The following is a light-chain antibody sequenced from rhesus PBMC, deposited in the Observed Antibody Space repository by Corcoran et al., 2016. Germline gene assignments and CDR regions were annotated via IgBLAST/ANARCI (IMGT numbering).Light chain of an antibody. Sequence: QSAPTQFPSVSGSPGQSVTISCTGTSIDIGGYNYVSWYLQHPGKAPKLLIHGVSNRPSGVSDRFSGSKSGNTASLTISGLQAEDEADYYCCSYTTSSTYIFGTGTRLTVL. V-gene: IGLV2S7*01. CDR2: GVS. J-gene: IGLJ1*01. CDR3: CSYTTSSTYI. CDR1: SIDIGGYNY.